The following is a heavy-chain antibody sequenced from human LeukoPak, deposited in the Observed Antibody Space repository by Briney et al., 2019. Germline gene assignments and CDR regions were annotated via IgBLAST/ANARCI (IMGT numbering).Heavy chain of an antibody. Sequence: GGSLRLSCAASGFTFSSYSMNWVRQAPGKGLEWVSSISSSSSYIYYADSVKGRFTISRDNAKNSLYLQMNSLRAEDTAVYYCAREGYSTSSGPRPNWFDPWGQGTLVTVSS. CDR3: AREGYSTSSGPRPNWFDP. CDR1: GFTFSSYS. V-gene: IGHV3-21*04. J-gene: IGHJ5*02. CDR2: ISSSSSYI. D-gene: IGHD6-6*01.